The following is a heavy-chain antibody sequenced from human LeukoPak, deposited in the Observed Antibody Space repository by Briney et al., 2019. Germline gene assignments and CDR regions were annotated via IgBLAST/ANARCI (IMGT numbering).Heavy chain of an antibody. J-gene: IGHJ4*02. CDR2: ISYDGSNK. V-gene: IGHV3-30*18. CDR3: AKGGKWDVTPFDY. Sequence: GGSLRLSCAASGFSSNSYWMHWARQAPGKGLEWVAVISYDGSNKYYADSVKGRFTISRDNSKNTLYLQVNSLRAEDTAVYYCAKGGKWDVTPFDYWGQGTLVTVSS. CDR1: GFSSNSYW. D-gene: IGHD1-26*01.